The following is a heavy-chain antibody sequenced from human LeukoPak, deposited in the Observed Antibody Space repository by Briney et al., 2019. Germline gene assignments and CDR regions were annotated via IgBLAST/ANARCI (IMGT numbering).Heavy chain of an antibody. Sequence: PGGCLRLSCAASGFTFSDYYMSWIRQAPGKGLEWVSYISSSSSYTNYADSVKGRFTISRDNAKNSLYLQMNSLRAEDTAVYYCATRICSGGSCADGGMDVWGKGTTVTVSS. D-gene: IGHD2-15*01. CDR3: ATRICSGGSCADGGMDV. CDR2: ISSSSSYT. CDR1: GFTFSDYY. J-gene: IGHJ6*04. V-gene: IGHV3-11*06.